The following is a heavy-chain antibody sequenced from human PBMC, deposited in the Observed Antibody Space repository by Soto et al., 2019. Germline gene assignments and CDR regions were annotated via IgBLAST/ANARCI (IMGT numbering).Heavy chain of an antibody. J-gene: IGHJ4*02. D-gene: IGHD3-22*01. V-gene: IGHV3-23*01. CDR3: APGHYYDSRTRGGDDY. Sequence: EVQLLESGGGLVQPGGSLRLSCAASGFTFSSYAMSWVRQAPGKGLEWVSAISGSGGSTYYADSVKGRFTISRDNSKNTLYLQMNSLRAEDTAVYYCAPGHYYDSRTRGGDDYWGQGTLVTVSS. CDR1: GFTFSSYA. CDR2: ISGSGGST.